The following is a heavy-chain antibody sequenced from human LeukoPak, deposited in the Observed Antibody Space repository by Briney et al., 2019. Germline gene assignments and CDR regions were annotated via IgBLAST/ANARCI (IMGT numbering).Heavy chain of an antibody. V-gene: IGHV1-8*01. J-gene: IGHJ5*02. CDR3: ARKTLYGSGKSWFDP. D-gene: IGHD3-10*01. CDR1: GYTFTSYD. Sequence: ASVNVSCKASGYTFTSYDINWVRQATAQGLDWMGWMNPNSGNTGYAQKFQDRVTMTRNTSISTAYMELSGLRSEDTAMYYCARKTLYGSGKSWFDPWGQGTLVTVSS. CDR2: MNPNSGNT.